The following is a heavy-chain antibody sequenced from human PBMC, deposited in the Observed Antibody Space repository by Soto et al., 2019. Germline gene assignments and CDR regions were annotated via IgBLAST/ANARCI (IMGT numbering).Heavy chain of an antibody. Sequence: LSLTCAVYGGSFSGYYWSWIRQPPGKGLEWIGEINHSGSTNYNPSLKSRVTISVDTSKNQFSLRLSSVTAADTAVYYCARGDFWSGWSDYYYYMDVWGKGTTVTVSS. J-gene: IGHJ6*03. V-gene: IGHV4-34*01. D-gene: IGHD3-3*01. CDR1: GGSFSGYY. CDR2: INHSGST. CDR3: ARGDFWSGWSDYYYYMDV.